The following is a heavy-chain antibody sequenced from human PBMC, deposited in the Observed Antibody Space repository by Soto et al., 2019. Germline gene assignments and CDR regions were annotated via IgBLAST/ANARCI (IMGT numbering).Heavy chain of an antibody. D-gene: IGHD2-15*01. CDR2: IDYNGAT. Sequence: SETLSLTCTVSGGSFYTNDYYWGWTRQPPGRGLEWIGHIDYNGATYYNGSIKSRVSISRETSKNTFSLRLTYVTAADTAPYHCGKVLVGATPKTEHDSWGRGTMVTVYS. V-gene: IGHV4-39*01. CDR1: GGSFYTNDYY. J-gene: IGHJ4*02. CDR3: GKVLVGATPKTEHDS.